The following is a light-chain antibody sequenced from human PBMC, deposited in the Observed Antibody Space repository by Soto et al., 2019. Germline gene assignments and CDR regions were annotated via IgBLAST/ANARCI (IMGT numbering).Light chain of an antibody. V-gene: IGKV3-11*01. CDR1: QTVGSR. J-gene: IGKJ1*01. Sequence: EIVLTQSPATLSSSPGERATLSCRASQTVGSRLAWYQHKPGQAPRLLIYDSSNRATGIPARFSGSGSGTDFTLTISGLEPEDFAVYYCHQRKSWPRTFGQGTKVEIK. CDR2: DSS. CDR3: HQRKSWPRT.